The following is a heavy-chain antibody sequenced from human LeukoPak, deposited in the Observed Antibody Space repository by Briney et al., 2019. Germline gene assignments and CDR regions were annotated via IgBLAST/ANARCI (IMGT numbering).Heavy chain of an antibody. V-gene: IGHV1-8*01. Sequence: ASVKVSCKASGDTLTTYDFNWVRQATGQGLEWMGWMDPNSGNTGYAQKFQGRVTMTRNTSISTAYMELSSLTSEDTAVYYCARDPSRGIAAAGIDYWGQGTLVTVSS. J-gene: IGHJ4*02. CDR1: GDTLTTYD. CDR2: MDPNSGNT. D-gene: IGHD6-13*01. CDR3: ARDPSRGIAAAGIDY.